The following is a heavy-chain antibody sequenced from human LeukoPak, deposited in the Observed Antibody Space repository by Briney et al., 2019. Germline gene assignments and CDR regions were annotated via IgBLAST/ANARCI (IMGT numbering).Heavy chain of an antibody. CDR1: GFTFSSYA. J-gene: IGHJ4*02. D-gene: IGHD1-26*01. V-gene: IGHV3-30*04. CDR3: AREWRVASGYYGLAYY. Sequence: GGSLRLSCAASGFTFSSYAMHWVRQAPGKGLEWAAVISYDGSNKYYADSVKGRFTISRDNSKNTLYLQMNSLRAEDTAVYYCAREWRVASGYYGLAYYWGQGTLVTVSS. CDR2: ISYDGSNK.